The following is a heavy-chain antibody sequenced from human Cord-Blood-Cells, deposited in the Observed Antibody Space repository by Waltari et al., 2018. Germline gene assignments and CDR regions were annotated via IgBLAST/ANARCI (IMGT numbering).Heavy chain of an antibody. CDR3: TTAVGYSSSSDASHFDY. CDR2: IKSKTDGGTT. D-gene: IGHD6-6*01. J-gene: IGHJ4*02. CDR1: GFTFSNAR. Sequence: EVQLVESGGGLVKPGGSLRLSCAASGFTFSNARMSWVRQAPGKGLEWVGRIKSKTDGGTTDYAAPVKGRFTISRDDSKNTLYLQMNSLKTEDTAVYYCTTAVGYSSSSDASHFDYWGQGTLVTVSS. V-gene: IGHV3-15*01.